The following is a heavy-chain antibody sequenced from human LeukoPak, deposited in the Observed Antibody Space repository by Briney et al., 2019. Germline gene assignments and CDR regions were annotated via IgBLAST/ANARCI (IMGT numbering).Heavy chain of an antibody. CDR3: ARGRTAMVRGVIITSFDY. Sequence: GASVKVSCKASGYTFTSYDINWVRQATGQGLEWMGWMNPNSGNTGYAQKFQGRVTMTRNTSISTAYMELSSLRSEDTAVYYCARGRTAMVRGVIITSFDYWGQGTLVTVSS. CDR2: MNPNSGNT. V-gene: IGHV1-8*01. D-gene: IGHD3-10*01. CDR1: GYTFTSYD. J-gene: IGHJ4*02.